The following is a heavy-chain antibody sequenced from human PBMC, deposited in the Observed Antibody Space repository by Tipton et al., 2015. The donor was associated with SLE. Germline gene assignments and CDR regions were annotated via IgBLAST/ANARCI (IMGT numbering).Heavy chain of an antibody. CDR1: GASISSGSYY. D-gene: IGHD6-19*01. Sequence: TLSLTCTVSGASISSGSYYWNWIRQPAGKGLEWVGRVYSSGSTTYNPSLKSRVSMSMDTSANQFSLKLTSVTAADTAVYYCARWTYTSGWLYFDSWGQGTLVTVSS. J-gene: IGHJ4*02. CDR2: VYSSGST. CDR3: ARWTYTSGWLYFDS. V-gene: IGHV4-61*02.